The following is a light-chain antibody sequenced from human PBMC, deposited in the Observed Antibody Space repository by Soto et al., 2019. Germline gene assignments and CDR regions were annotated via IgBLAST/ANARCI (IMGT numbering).Light chain of an antibody. V-gene: IGKV3-20*01. CDR1: QEIHNTN. J-gene: IGKJ3*01. Sequence: ELVLTQSPGTLSLSPGEGVTLSCRASQEIHNTNLAWYQHKPGQAPRILIYDSTTRSTGVPARFSGRGSGTDFTLSINRLEPEDFAVYYCLHYGRSPISTFGPGTKVEIK. CDR2: DST. CDR3: LHYGRSPIST.